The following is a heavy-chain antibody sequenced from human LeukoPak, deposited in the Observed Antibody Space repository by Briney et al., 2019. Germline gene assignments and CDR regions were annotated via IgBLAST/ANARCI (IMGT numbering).Heavy chain of an antibody. J-gene: IGHJ4*02. CDR3: AKGSGYDTDFDY. Sequence: PGGSLRLSCAASGFTFSTYVMSWVRQAPGKGLEWVSGISGSGDNTYYADSVKDRFTISRDNSKNTLYLQMNSLRAEDTAVYYCAKGSGYDTDFDYWGQGTLVSVSS. CDR1: GFTFSTYV. CDR2: ISGSGDNT. D-gene: IGHD5-12*01. V-gene: IGHV3-23*01.